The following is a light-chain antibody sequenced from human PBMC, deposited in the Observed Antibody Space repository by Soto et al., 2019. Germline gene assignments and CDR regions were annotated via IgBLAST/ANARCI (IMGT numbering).Light chain of an antibody. CDR3: QQYNNWPPWT. J-gene: IGKJ1*01. V-gene: IGKV3-15*01. CDR2: GAS. Sequence: EIVMTQSPATLSVSPGERATLSCRDSQSVSSNLAWYQQKPGQAPRLLIYGASTRATGIPARFSGSASGTEFTLTISSLQSEDFAVYYCQQYNNWPPWTCGQGTKVEIK. CDR1: QSVSSN.